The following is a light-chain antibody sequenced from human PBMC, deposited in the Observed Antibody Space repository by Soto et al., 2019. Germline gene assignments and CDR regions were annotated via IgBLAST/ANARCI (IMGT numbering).Light chain of an antibody. Sequence: DIQITQSPSSLSSSVLERFTITCRASQSISSYLNWYQQKPGKAPKLLIFAASSLQSGVPSRFSGSRSGPDFTLTISSLQPEDFATYYCQQSYSSPPTFGQGTKV. J-gene: IGKJ1*01. CDR1: QSISSY. CDR3: QQSYSSPPT. V-gene: IGKV1-39*01. CDR2: AAS.